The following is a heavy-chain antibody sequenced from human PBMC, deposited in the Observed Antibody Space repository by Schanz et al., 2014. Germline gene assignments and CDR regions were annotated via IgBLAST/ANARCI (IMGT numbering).Heavy chain of an antibody. Sequence: EVQLVESGGGVVRPGGSLRLSCAASGFGFDDYAMSWVRQAPGKGLEWVSTISGRSGTTNYADSVKGRFSISRDNSKNTLYLHMNNLRAEDAAIYYCAKHVRSLTGNDYWGQGTLVTVSS. J-gene: IGHJ4*02. CDR3: AKHVRSLTGNDY. CDR2: ISGRSGTT. V-gene: IGHV3-23*04. D-gene: IGHD3-9*01. CDR1: GFGFDDYA.